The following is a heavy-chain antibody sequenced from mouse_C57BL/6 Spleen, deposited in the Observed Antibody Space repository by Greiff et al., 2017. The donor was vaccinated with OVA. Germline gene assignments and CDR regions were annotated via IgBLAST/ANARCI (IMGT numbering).Heavy chain of an antibody. J-gene: IGHJ2*01. CDR1: GYTFTSYW. CDR3: ARELRLREDYFDY. CDR2: INPSNGGT. V-gene: IGHV1-53*01. D-gene: IGHD3-2*02. Sequence: VQLQQSGTELVKPGASVKLSCKASGYTFTSYWMHWVKQRPGQGLEWIGNINPSNGGTNYNEKFKSKATLTVDKSSSTAYMQLSSLTSEDSAVYYCARELRLREDYFDYWGQGTTLTVSS.